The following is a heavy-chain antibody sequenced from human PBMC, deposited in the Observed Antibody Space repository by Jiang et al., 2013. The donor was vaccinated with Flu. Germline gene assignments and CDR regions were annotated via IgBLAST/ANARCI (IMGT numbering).Heavy chain of an antibody. Sequence: GAEVKKPGEVLVRISCKGSGYSFTSYWISWVRQMPGKAWSGWGGLILVTLIPTTARPSKATSPISADKSISTAYLQWSSLKAWTPPSYYCARHPIAAGSIDYWGQGTL. D-gene: IGHD6-13*01. V-gene: IGHV5-10-1*02. CDR3: ARHPIAAGSIDY. J-gene: IGHJ4*02. CDR2: LILVTLIP. CDR1: GYSFTSYW.